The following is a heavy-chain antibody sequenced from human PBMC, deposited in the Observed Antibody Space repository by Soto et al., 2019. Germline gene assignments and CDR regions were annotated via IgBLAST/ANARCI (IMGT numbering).Heavy chain of an antibody. CDR3: ARGAYCDPVDS. CDR1: GISMNW. Sequence: ELQLVESGGGLVQPGGSLRLSCVASGISMNWMHLVRHAPGRGLVWDSRINPESTTINYEDSVKGRFSISRDNDKDTLYLQMTSLSAEDTAVYYCARGAYCDPVDSWGQGTLVTVSS. D-gene: IGHD4-17*01. J-gene: IGHJ4*02. CDR2: INPESTTI. V-gene: IGHV3-74*01.